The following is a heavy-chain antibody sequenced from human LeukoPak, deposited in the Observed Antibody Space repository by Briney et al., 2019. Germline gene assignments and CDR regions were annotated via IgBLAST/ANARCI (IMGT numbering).Heavy chain of an antibody. V-gene: IGHV3-21*01. D-gene: IGHD5-12*01. J-gene: IGHJ3*02. CDR3: ARDSGYDYDGAFDI. Sequence: PGGSLRLSCAASGFTFSSYSMNWVRQAPGKGLEWVSSISSSSSYIYYADSVKGRFTISRDNAKNSLYLQMNSLRAEDTAVYYCARDSGYDYDGAFDIWGQGTMVTVSS. CDR2: ISSSSSYI. CDR1: GFTFSSYS.